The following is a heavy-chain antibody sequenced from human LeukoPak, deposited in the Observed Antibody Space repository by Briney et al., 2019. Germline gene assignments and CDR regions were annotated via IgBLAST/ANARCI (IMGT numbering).Heavy chain of an antibody. CDR1: GFTFSSYG. D-gene: IGHD6-19*01. V-gene: IGHV3-33*01. Sequence: PGGSLRLSCAASGFTFSSYGMHWVRQAPGKGLEWVAVIWYDGSNKYYADSVKGRFTISRDNSKNTLYLQMNSLRAEDTAVYYCARDNIAVAGRGYDYWGQGTLVTVSS. CDR2: IWYDGSNK. J-gene: IGHJ4*02. CDR3: ARDNIAVAGRGYDY.